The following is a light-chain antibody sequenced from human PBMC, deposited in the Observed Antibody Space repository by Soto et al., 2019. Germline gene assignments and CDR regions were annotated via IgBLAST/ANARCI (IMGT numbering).Light chain of an antibody. CDR2: DAS. CDR3: QQRSNWPPLT. V-gene: IGKV3-11*01. Sequence: EIVFSPFSSTLALPPGESAPLPLKASQSVSSYLAWYQQKPGQAPRLLIYDASNRATGIPARFSGSGSGTDFTLTISSLEPEDFAVYYCQQRSNWPPLTFGGGTKVDIK. J-gene: IGKJ4*01. CDR1: QSVSSY.